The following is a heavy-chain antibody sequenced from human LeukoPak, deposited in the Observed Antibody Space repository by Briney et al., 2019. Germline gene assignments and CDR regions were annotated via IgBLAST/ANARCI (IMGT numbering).Heavy chain of an antibody. D-gene: IGHD5-18*01. CDR2: IWYDGSNK. J-gene: IGHJ6*02. V-gene: IGHV3-33*01. CDR1: GFTFSSYG. CDR3: ARDYDSYGSRYYYYYYGMDV. Sequence: GRSLRLSCAASGFTFSSYGMHWVRQAPGKGLEWVAVIWYDGSNKYYADSVKGRFTISRDNAKNSLYLQMNSLRAEDTAVYYCARDYDSYGSRYYYYYYGMDVWGQGTTVTVSS.